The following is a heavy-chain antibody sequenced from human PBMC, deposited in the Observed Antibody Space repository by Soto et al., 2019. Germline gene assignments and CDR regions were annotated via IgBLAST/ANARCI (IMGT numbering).Heavy chain of an antibody. J-gene: IGHJ4*02. CDR1: GVSISSTNW. D-gene: IGHD6-19*01. V-gene: IGHV4-4*02. Sequence: SETLSLTCAVSGVSISSTNWWNWVRQPPGKGLEWIGEIDHSGSTNYNPSLKSRVTMSVDKPKNQFSLKLSSVTAADTAVYYCVRDSGNGWKDYWGQGTLVTVSS. CDR2: IDHSGST. CDR3: VRDSGNGWKDY.